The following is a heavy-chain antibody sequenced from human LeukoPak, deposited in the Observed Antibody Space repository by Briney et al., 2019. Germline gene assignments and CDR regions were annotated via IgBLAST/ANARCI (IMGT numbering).Heavy chain of an antibody. Sequence: PSETLSLTCTVSGGSISSYYWSWIRQPPGKGLEWIGYIYPSGRTNYNPSLKSRVTISVDTSKNQFSLKLSSVTAADTAVYYCARHGQQWLVLAAFDIWGQGTMVTVSS. CDR2: IYPSGRT. D-gene: IGHD6-19*01. J-gene: IGHJ3*02. V-gene: IGHV4-59*08. CDR3: ARHGQQWLVLAAFDI. CDR1: GGSISSYY.